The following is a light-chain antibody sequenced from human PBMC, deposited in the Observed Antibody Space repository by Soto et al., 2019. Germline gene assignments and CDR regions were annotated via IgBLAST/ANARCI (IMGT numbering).Light chain of an antibody. CDR3: SAYTTTSTLI. V-gene: IGLV2-14*01. Sequence: QSALTQPASVSGSPGQSVTISCTGTSSDVGGYDYVSWYQQHPGTAPKLMLYEVNNRPSGVSNRFSGSKSGNTASLIISGLQTEDEADYYCSAYTTTSTLIFGTGTKATV. J-gene: IGLJ1*01. CDR2: EVN. CDR1: SSDVGGYDY.